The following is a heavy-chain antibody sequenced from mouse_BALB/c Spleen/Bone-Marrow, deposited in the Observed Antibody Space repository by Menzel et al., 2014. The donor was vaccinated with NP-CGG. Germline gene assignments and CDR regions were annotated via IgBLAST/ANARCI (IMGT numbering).Heavy chain of an antibody. J-gene: IGHJ3*01. CDR3: ASLYLFAY. V-gene: IGHV2-9*02. CDR1: GFSLTSYG. D-gene: IGHD5-1-1*01. CDR2: IWAGGST. Sequence: VKLQESGPGLVAPSQSLSITCTVSGFSLTSYGVHWVRQPPGKGLEWLGVIWAGGSTNYNSALMSRLSISKDNPKSQVFLKMNSLQTDDTAMYYCASLYLFAYWGQGTLVTVSA.